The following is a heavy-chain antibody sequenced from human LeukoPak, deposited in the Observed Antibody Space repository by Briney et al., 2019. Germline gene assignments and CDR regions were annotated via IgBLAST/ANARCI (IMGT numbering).Heavy chain of an antibody. CDR2: ISAYNGKT. V-gene: IGHV1-8*01. Sequence: ASVKVSCKASGYTFTRYDINWVRQAPGQGLEWMGWISAYNGKTNYAKKFQGRVTMTRNTSISTAYMELSSLRSEDTAVYYCARAPGPSHFDYWGQGTLVTVSS. CDR3: ARAPGPSHFDY. CDR1: GYTFTRYD. J-gene: IGHJ4*02.